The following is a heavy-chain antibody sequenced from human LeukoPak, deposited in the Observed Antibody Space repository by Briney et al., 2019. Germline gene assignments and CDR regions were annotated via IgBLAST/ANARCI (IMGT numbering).Heavy chain of an antibody. J-gene: IGHJ5*02. V-gene: IGHV4-59*01. CDR3: AGPYDILTGYFS. CDR2: IYYSGST. D-gene: IGHD3-9*01. Sequence: PSETLSLTCTVSGGSIYSYYWSWIRQPPGKGLEWIGYIYYSGSTNYNPSLKSRVTISVDMSKNQFSLKLSSVTAADTAVYYCAGPYDILTGYFSWGQGTLVTASS. CDR1: GGSIYSYY.